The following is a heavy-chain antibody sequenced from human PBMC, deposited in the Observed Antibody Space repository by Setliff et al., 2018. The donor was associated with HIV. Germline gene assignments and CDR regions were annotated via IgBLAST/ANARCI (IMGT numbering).Heavy chain of an antibody. J-gene: IGHJ5*02. CDR1: GGSISSSNW. Sequence: SETLSLTCAVSGGSISSSNWWSWVRQPPGKGLEWIGEIYFSGHTNYNPSLKSRVTLSLDNSKNQFSLKLTSVTAADTAVYDCERQIWNESPGYGFDPWGQGTLVTVSS. CDR2: IYFSGHT. CDR3: ERQIWNESPGYGFDP. D-gene: IGHD3-22*01. V-gene: IGHV4-4*02.